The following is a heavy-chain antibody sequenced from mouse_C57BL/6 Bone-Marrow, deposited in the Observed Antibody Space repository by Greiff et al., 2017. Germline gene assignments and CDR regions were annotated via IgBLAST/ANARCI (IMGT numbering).Heavy chain of an antibody. D-gene: IGHD1-1*01. CDR2: IHPNSGST. CDR3: ARRGSYYGSSPYYFDY. J-gene: IGHJ2*01. Sequence: VQLQQPGAELVKPGASVQLSCKASGYTFTSYWMHWVKQRPGQGLEWIGMIHPNSGSTNYNEKFKSKATLNVDKSSSTAYMQLSSLTSEDSAVYYCARRGSYYGSSPYYFDYWGQGTTLTVSS. CDR1: GYTFTSYW. V-gene: IGHV1-64*01.